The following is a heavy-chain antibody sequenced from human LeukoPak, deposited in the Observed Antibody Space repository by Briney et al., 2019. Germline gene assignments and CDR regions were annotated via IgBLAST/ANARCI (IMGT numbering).Heavy chain of an antibody. CDR1: GGSISSSNW. V-gene: IGHV4-4*02. D-gene: IGHD3-10*01. CDR2: IYHSGST. Sequence: SETLSLTCAVSGGSISSSNWGSWVRQPPGKGLEWIGEIYHSGSTNYNPSLKSRVTISVDKSKNQFSLKLSSVTAADTAVYYCARLLWFGEPGYFDYWGQGTLVTVSS. J-gene: IGHJ4*02. CDR3: ARLLWFGEPGYFDY.